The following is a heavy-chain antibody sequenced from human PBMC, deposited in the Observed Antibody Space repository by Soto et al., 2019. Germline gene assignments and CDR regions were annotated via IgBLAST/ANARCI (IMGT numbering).Heavy chain of an antibody. J-gene: IGHJ3*02. CDR1: GGSIASGDSY. D-gene: IGHD1-26*01. V-gene: IGHV4-30-4*01. Sequence: QVQLEESGPGLVKPSQTLSLTCTVSGGSIASGDSYWSWIRQSPGKGLEWLGFISFSGSSYHKASLDSRLASSIDLSKNQFSLNLTSVTAADTAVYYCARVPIVGVTGYGGFNIRGQGTPVIVSS. CDR2: ISFSGSS. CDR3: ARVPIVGVTGYGGFNI.